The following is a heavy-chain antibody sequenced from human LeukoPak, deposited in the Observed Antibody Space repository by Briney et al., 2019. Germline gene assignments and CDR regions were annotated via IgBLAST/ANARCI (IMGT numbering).Heavy chain of an antibody. Sequence: SETLSLTCTVSGGSITDYHWSWIRQPAGTALEWIGRIYTSGTITYNPSLKSRVTMSVDTSKNQFSLKLSSVTAADTAVYYCARDSGTTGEVKFDPWGQGTLVTVSS. CDR2: IYTSGTI. V-gene: IGHV4-4*07. D-gene: IGHD3-10*01. CDR1: GGSITDYH. CDR3: ARDSGTTGEVKFDP. J-gene: IGHJ5*02.